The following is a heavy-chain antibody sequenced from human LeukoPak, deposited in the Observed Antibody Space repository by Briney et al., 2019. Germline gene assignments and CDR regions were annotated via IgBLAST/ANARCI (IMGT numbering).Heavy chain of an antibody. CDR1: GGSISSSNW. D-gene: IGHD2-2*02. V-gene: IGHV4-4*02. Sequence: PSETLSLTCAVSGGSISSSNWWSWVRQPPGKGLEWIGEIYHSGSTNYNPSLKSRVTISVDKSKNQFSLKLSSVTAADTAVYYCARVVVVPAAIADYYYMDVWGKGTTVTISS. CDR3: ARVVVVPAAIADYYYMDV. J-gene: IGHJ6*03. CDR2: IYHSGST.